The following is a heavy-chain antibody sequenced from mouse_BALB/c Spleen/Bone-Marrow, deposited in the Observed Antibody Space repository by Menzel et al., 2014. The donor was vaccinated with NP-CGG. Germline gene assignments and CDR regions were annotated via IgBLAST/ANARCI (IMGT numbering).Heavy chain of an antibody. CDR1: GFTFSSYG. D-gene: IGHD2-4*01. J-gene: IGHJ3*01. CDR3: AGGYDYSSWCAY. CDR2: INVKGDTT. Sequence: EVNLVESGGGLVQPGGSLKLSCAASGFTFSSYGMSWVRQTADKRLEMIATINVKGDTTYHPDSVKGRFTISRDNAKNALYLQMGSQKAWDTAMYFCAGGYDYSSWCAYLGQGTLGTVSA. V-gene: IGHV5-6-3*01.